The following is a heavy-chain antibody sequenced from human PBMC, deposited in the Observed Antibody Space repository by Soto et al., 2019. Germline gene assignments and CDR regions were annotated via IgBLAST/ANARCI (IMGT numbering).Heavy chain of an antibody. CDR3: ARRGYSGYDPYGMDV. J-gene: IGHJ6*02. CDR1: GGTFSSYA. Sequence: ASVKVSCKASGGTFSSYAISWVRQAPGQGLKWMGGIIPIFGTANYAQKFQGRVTITADESTSTAYMELSSLRSEDTAVYYCARRGYSGYDPYGMDVWGQGTTVTVSS. V-gene: IGHV1-69*13. D-gene: IGHD5-12*01. CDR2: IIPIFGTA.